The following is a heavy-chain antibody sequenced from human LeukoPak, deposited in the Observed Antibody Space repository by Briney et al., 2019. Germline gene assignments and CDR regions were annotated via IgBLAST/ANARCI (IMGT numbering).Heavy chain of an antibody. D-gene: IGHD6-13*01. V-gene: IGHV3-33*01. J-gene: IGHJ3*02. Sequence: GRSLRLSCAASGFTFSSYGMHWVRQAPGKGLEWVAVIWYDGSNKYYADSVKGRFTISRDNSKNTLYLQMNGLRAEDTAVYYCARDNSSHAFDIWGQGTMVTASS. CDR3: ARDNSSHAFDI. CDR2: IWYDGSNK. CDR1: GFTFSSYG.